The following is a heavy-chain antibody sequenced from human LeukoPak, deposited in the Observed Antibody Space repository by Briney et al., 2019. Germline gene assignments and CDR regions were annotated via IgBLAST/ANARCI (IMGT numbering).Heavy chain of an antibody. Sequence: GASVKVSCKASGYTFTSYAMHWVRQAPGQRLEWMGWSNAGNGNTKYSQEFQGRVTITRDTSASTAYMELSSLRSEDTAVYYCARTPRNGYIEGYWGQGTLVTVSS. CDR2: SNAGNGNT. CDR1: GYTFTSYA. J-gene: IGHJ4*02. V-gene: IGHV1-3*02. CDR3: ARTPRNGYIEGY. D-gene: IGHD5-24*01.